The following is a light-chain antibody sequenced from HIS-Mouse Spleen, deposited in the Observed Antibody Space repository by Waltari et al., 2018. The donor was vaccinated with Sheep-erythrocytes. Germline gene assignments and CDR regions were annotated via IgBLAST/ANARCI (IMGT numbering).Light chain of an antibody. V-gene: IGLV3-19*01. CDR1: SLRSYY. J-gene: IGLJ2*01. CDR3: NSRDSSGKV. CDR2: GKN. Sequence: SSELTQDPAVSVALGQTVRITCQGDSLRSYYPSWYQQQPGQAPVLVIYGKNNRPSGIPDRFSGSSSGNTASLTITGAQAEDEADYYCNSRDSSGKVFGGGTKLTVL.